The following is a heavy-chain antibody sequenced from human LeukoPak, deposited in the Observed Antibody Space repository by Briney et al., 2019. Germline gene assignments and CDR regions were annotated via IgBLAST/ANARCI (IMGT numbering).Heavy chain of an antibody. Sequence: GRSLRLSCAASGFTFSNYDINWVRQAPGKGLEWVSSISRSSYRYHGDSVKGRLTISRDNAKNSLYLQMNSLRADDTAVYYCARGPPYGVWGQGTLVTVSS. CDR2: ISRSSYR. CDR1: GFTFSNYD. D-gene: IGHD4-17*01. J-gene: IGHJ4*02. CDR3: ARGPPYGV. V-gene: IGHV3-69-1*01.